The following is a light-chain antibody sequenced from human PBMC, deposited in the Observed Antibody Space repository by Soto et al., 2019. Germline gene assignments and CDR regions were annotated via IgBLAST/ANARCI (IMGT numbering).Light chain of an antibody. CDR1: QSVSSY. CDR2: DAS. V-gene: IGKV3-11*01. Sequence: EIVLTQSPATLSLSPGEGATLSCRASQSVSSYLAWYQQKPGQAPRLLIYDASNRATGIPVRFSGSGSGTDFTLTISSLEPEDFAVYYCQQRSDWPLTFGPGTKVDFK. CDR3: QQRSDWPLT. J-gene: IGKJ3*01.